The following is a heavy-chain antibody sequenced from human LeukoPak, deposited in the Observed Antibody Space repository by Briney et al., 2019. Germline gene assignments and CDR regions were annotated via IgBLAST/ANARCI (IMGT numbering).Heavy chain of an antibody. V-gene: IGHV3-23*01. D-gene: IGHD2-2*01. CDR1: GFTFSIYA. Sequence: GGSLRLSCAASGFTFSIYAMSWVRQAPGKGLEWVSAISGSGGSTYYAHSVKGRFTISRDNSKNTLYLQMNSLRAEDTAVYYCAKSRSRYCSSSYYYYGMDVWGQGTTVTVSS. CDR3: AKSRSRYCSSSYYYYGMDV. CDR2: ISGSGGST. J-gene: IGHJ6*02.